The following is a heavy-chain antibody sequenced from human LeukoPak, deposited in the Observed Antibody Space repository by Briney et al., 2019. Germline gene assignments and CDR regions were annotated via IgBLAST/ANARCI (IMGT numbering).Heavy chain of an antibody. CDR1: GFSFSSYE. D-gene: IGHD6-19*01. V-gene: IGHV3-48*03. Sequence: GGSLRLSCAASGFSFSSYEMSWVRQAPGKGLEWVSNISPSGSTKYYADSVKGRFTISRDNAKNSLYLQMNSLRAEDTGVYYCTKLAVASADSWGQGTLVTVSS. CDR2: ISPSGSTK. J-gene: IGHJ4*02. CDR3: TKLAVASADS.